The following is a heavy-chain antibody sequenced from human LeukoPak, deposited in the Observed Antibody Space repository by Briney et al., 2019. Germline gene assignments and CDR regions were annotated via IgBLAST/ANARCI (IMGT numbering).Heavy chain of an antibody. J-gene: IGHJ4*02. Sequence: GGSLRLSCAAFGFTFSNAWMSWVRQAPGKGLEWVGRIKSKTDGGTTDYAAPVKGRFTISRDDSKNTLYLQMNSLKTEDTAVYYCTTRYFDLYYFDYWGQGTLVAVSS. V-gene: IGHV3-15*01. CDR1: GFTFSNAW. D-gene: IGHD3-9*01. CDR3: TTRYFDLYYFDY. CDR2: IKSKTDGGTT.